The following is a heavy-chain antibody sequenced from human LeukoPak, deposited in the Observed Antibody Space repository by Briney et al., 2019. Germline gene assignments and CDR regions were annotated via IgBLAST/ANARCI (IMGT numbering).Heavy chain of an antibody. Sequence: ASVKVSCKASGYTFTSYGISWGRQAHGQGLELMGWISAYNGNTNYAQKIQGRVTMTTDTSTSTAYMELRSLRSDDTAVYYCARDLLLWFGELGYWGQGTLVTVSS. D-gene: IGHD3-10*01. V-gene: IGHV1-18*01. J-gene: IGHJ4*02. CDR1: GYTFTSYG. CDR2: ISAYNGNT. CDR3: ARDLLLWFGELGY.